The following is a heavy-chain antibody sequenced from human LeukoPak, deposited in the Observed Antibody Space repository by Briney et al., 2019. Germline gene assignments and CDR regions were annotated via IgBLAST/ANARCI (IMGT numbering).Heavy chain of an antibody. CDR1: GGSVSTYY. CDR3: ASTSGYCSGGNCYSAFDY. V-gene: IGHV4-59*02. CDR2: IYYSGST. D-gene: IGHD2-15*01. J-gene: IGHJ4*02. Sequence: PSETLSLTCTVSGGSVSTYYWNWIRQPPGKGLEWIGYIYYSGSTNYNPSLKSRLTISVETSNKKISLKLSSVTAADTAVYYCASTSGYCSGGNCYSAFDYWGQGTLVTVSS.